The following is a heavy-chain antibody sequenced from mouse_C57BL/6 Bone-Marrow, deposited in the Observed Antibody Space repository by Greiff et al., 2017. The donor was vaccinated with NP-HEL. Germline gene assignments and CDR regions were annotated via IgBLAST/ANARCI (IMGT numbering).Heavy chain of an antibody. CDR3: ARPGAFITTVVAPYYYAMDY. CDR2: ISSGSSTI. CDR1: GFTFSDYG. D-gene: IGHD1-1*01. J-gene: IGHJ4*01. V-gene: IGHV5-17*01. Sequence: EVMLVESGGGLVKPGGSLKLSCAASGFTFSDYGMHWVRQAPEKGLEWVAYISSGSSTIYYADTVKGRFTISRDNAKNTLFLQMTSLRSEDTAMYYCARPGAFITTVVAPYYYAMDYWGQGTSVTVSS.